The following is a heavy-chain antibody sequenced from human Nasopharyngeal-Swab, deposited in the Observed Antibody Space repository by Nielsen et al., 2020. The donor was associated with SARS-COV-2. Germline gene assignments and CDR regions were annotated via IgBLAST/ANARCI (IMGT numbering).Heavy chain of an antibody. CDR3: VRATNLGGSLWVPDY. J-gene: IGHJ4*02. V-gene: IGHV3-74*01. CDR2: INDDGRDT. D-gene: IGHD5-12*01. CDR1: GFTFSSYW. Sequence: GSLRLSCAASGFTFSSYWMHWVRQAPGKGLVWVSRINDDGRDTIYADSVKGRFTISRDNAKNTLYLQMNSLRAEDTAVYYCVRATNLGGSLWVPDYWGQGTLVTVSS.